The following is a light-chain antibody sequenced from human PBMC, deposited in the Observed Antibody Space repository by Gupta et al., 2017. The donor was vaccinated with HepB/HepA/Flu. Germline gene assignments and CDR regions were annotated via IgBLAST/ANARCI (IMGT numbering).Light chain of an antibody. Sequence: QSVLTQPPSVSGAPGPRVTISCTGSSSNIGAGYDVHWYQQLPGTAPKLLLYGNSNRPSGVPDRFSGSKAGTSASRAITGLQAEDEADDYCQSYDSSLSGVVFGGGTKLTV. CDR3: QSYDSSLSGVV. CDR1: SSNIGAGYD. CDR2: GNS. J-gene: IGLJ2*01. V-gene: IGLV1-40*01.